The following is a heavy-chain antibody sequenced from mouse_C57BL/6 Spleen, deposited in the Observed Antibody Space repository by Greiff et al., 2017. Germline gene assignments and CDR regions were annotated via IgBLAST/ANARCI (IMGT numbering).Heavy chain of an antibody. CDR1: GYTFTSYW. CDR2: IDPSDSYT. V-gene: IGHV1-69*01. CDR3: ASPHYGSSYPYY. D-gene: IGHD1-1*01. J-gene: IGHJ2*01. Sequence: QVQLQQPGAELVMPGASVKLSCKASGYTFTSYWMHWVKQRPGQGLEWIGEIDPSDSYTNYNQKFKGKSTLTVDKSSSTAYMQLSSLTSEDSAVYYCASPHYGSSYPYYGGQGTTLTVSS.